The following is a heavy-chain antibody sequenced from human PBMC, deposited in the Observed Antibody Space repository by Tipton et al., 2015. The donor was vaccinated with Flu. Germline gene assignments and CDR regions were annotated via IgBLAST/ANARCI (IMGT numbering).Heavy chain of an antibody. CDR3: ARLNAASRYTSGWYSFRRDYGMDV. V-gene: IGHV4-34*01. D-gene: IGHD6-19*01. J-gene: IGHJ6*02. CDR1: GGSITNYY. Sequence: TLSLTCTVSGGSITNYYWTWIRQPPGKGLEWVAEINDSGSAKYNPSLQSRLTVSVDTSEKQVSLEMYSMTAADTAVYYCARLNAASRYTSGWYSFRRDYGMDVWGQETAVTVSS. CDR2: INDSGSA.